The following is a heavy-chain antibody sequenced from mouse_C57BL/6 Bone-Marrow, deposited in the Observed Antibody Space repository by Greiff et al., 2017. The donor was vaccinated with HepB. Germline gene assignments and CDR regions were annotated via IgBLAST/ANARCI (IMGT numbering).Heavy chain of an antibody. CDR2: INPNNGGT. Sequence: EVQLQQSGPELVKPGASVKMSCKASGYTFTDYNMHWVKQSHGKSLEWIGYINPNNGGTSYNQKFKGKATLTVNKSSSTAYMELRSLTSEDSAVYYCARQVYYYGSSYLGFAYWGQGTLVTVSA. CDR1: GYTFTDYN. J-gene: IGHJ3*01. D-gene: IGHD1-1*01. V-gene: IGHV1-22*01. CDR3: ARQVYYYGSSYLGFAY.